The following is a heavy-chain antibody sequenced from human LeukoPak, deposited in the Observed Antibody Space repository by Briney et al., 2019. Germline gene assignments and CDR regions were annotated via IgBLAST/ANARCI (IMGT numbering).Heavy chain of an antibody. CDR3: ARLQYSNYFDY. J-gene: IGHJ4*02. V-gene: IGHV3-53*01. CDR1: GFTVSSNY. CDR2: IYSGGST. D-gene: IGHD5-24*01. Sequence: GGSLRLSCAASGFTVSSNYMSWVRQAPGKGLEWVSVIYSGGSTYYADSVKGRFTISRDNSKNTLYLQMNSLRAEDTAVYYCARLQYSNYFDYWGQGTLVTVSS.